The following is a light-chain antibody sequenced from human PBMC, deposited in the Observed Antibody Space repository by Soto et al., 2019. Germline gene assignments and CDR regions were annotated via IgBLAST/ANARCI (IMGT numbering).Light chain of an antibody. CDR2: DAS. CDR1: ETVSSSY. J-gene: IGKJ4*01. V-gene: IGKV3-20*01. Sequence: EIVLTQSPGTLSLSPGERATLSCRASETVSSSYLAWYQQQPGQAPRLLIYDASTRATGIPDRFSGSGSGTDFTLTISRLEPADFAVYYCHQYSRSPQTFGGGTRVEIK. CDR3: HQYSRSPQT.